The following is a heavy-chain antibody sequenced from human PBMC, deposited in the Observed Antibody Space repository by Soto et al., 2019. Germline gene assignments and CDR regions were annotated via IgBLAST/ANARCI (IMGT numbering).Heavy chain of an antibody. CDR3: TTRPIPPVIAAAALLDY. V-gene: IGHV3-15*07. J-gene: IGHJ4*02. CDR1: GFTFSNAW. D-gene: IGHD6-13*01. CDR2: IKSKTDGGTT. Sequence: GGSLRLSCAASGFTFSNAWMNWVRQAPGKGLEWVGRIKSKTDGGTTDYAAPVKGRFTISRDDSKNTLYLQMNSLKTEDTAVYYCTTRPIPPVIAAAALLDYWGQGTLVTVSS.